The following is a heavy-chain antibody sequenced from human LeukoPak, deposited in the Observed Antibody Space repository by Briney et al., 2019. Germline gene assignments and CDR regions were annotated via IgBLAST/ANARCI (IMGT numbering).Heavy chain of an antibody. Sequence: GGSLRLSCAASEFTFSNYAMHWVRQAPGKGLAWVAVISYDGNSKSYANSVKGRFTISRDNSKNTLYLQMNSLRPDDTAVYYCARAMVVVVPAAMWGQGTLVIVSS. J-gene: IGHJ4*02. CDR3: ARAMVVVVPAAM. V-gene: IGHV3-30-3*01. D-gene: IGHD2-2*01. CDR2: ISYDGNSK. CDR1: EFTFSNYA.